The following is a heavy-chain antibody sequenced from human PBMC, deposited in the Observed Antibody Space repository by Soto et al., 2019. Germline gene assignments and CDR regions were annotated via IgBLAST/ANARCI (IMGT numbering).Heavy chain of an antibody. CDR3: GAQDYVAKGYPFET. CDR2: IYYIGNT. CDR1: GGSISTRSSY. D-gene: IGHD4-17*01. J-gene: IGHJ5*02. Sequence: QLQLQESGPGLVKPSETLSLTCTVSGGSISTRSSYWGWIRQPPGKGLEWIGSIYYIGNTYYNPSLKSRVAISTDSSKTRFFLNLNSVTTADTAVYYCGAQDYVAKGYPFETWGQGTMVTVSS. V-gene: IGHV4-39*02.